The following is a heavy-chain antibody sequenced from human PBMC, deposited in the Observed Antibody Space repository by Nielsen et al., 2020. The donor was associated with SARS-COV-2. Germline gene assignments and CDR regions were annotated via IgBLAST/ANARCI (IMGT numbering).Heavy chain of an antibody. CDR2: MNPNSGNT. J-gene: IGHJ6*02. CDR3: ARGKGGGRTFGWYYDFWSGYSLPETETYYYYYGMDV. Sequence: WVRQAPGQGLEWMGWMNPNSGNTGYAQKFQGRVTMTRNTSISTAYMELSSLRSEDTAVYYCARGKGGGRTFGWYYDFWSGYSLPETETYYYYYGMDVWGQGTTVTAP. D-gene: IGHD3-3*01. V-gene: IGHV1-8*01.